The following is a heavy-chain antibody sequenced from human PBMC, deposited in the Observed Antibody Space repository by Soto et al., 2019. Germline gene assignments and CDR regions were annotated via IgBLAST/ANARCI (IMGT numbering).Heavy chain of an antibody. V-gene: IGHV3-30*03. CDR3: ARVGKDYVWGSYLTYYYGMDV. Sequence: GGSLRLSCAASGFTFSSYGMHWVRQAPGKGLEWVAVISYDGSNKYYADSGKGRFTISRDNSKNTLYLQMNSLRAEDTAVYYCARVGKDYVWGSYLTYYYGMDVWGQGTTVTVSS. CDR1: GFTFSSYG. J-gene: IGHJ6*02. D-gene: IGHD3-16*02. CDR2: ISYDGSNK.